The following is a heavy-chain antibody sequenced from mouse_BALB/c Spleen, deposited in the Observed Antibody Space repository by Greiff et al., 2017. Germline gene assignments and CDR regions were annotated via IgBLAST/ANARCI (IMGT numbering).Heavy chain of an antibody. CDR3: TSNWEGY. CDR2: IRLKSNNYAT. D-gene: IGHD4-1*01. J-gene: IGHJ3*01. Sequence: EVKLMESGGGLVQPGGSMKLSCVASGFTFSNYWMNWVRQSPEKGLEWVAEIRLKSNNYATHYAESVKGRFTISRDDSKSSVYLQMNNLRAEDTGIYYCTSNWEGYWGQGTLVTVSA. V-gene: IGHV6-6*02. CDR1: GFTFSNYW.